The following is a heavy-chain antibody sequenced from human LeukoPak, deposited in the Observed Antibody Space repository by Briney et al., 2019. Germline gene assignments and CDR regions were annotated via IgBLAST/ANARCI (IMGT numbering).Heavy chain of an antibody. V-gene: IGHV4-38-2*02. CDR2: IYYSGST. CDR1: GYSISNNFY. CDR3: ARGWIQLWSCFDY. D-gene: IGHD5-18*01. J-gene: IGHJ4*02. Sequence: PSETLSLTCTVSGYSISNNFYWAWIRQSPGKGLEWIGSIYYSGSTYYNPSLKSRVTISVDTSKNQFSLKLSSVTAADTAVYYCARGWIQLWSCFDYWGQGTLVTVSS.